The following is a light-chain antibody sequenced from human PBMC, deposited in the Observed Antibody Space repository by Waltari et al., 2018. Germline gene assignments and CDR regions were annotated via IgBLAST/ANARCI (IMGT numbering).Light chain of an antibody. CDR3: CSFAGTWV. V-gene: IGLV2-11*01. J-gene: IGLJ3*02. CDR1: GRCIGGSDY. CDR2: DVT. Sequence: QSALTQPRSVSGSPGQAVTIPCTGPGRCIGGSDYVSWYQQHPGKAPNPVIYDVTKRPSGVPDRFSGSKSGTSASLTVSRLQADDEADYYCCSFAGTWVFGGGTKLTVL.